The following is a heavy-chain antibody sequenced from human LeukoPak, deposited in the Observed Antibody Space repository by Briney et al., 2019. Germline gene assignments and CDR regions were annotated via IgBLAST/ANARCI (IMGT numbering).Heavy chain of an antibody. Sequence: GGSLRLSCAASGFTFSNAWMSWVRQAPGKGLEWVGRIKSKTDGGTTDYAAPVKGRFTISRDDSMNTLYLQMNSLKTEDTAVYYCTTGDDYIWGSYPDYWGQGTLVTVSS. V-gene: IGHV3-15*01. CDR1: GFTFSNAW. CDR3: TTGDDYIWGSYPDY. J-gene: IGHJ4*02. CDR2: IKSKTDGGTT. D-gene: IGHD3-16*02.